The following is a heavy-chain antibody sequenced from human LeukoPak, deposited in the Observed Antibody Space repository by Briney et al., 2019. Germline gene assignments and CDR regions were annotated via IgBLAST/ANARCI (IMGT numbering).Heavy chain of an antibody. CDR1: GYSISSGYY. V-gene: IGHV4-38-2*02. D-gene: IGHD4-17*01. J-gene: IGHJ6*04. CDR3: ARDRVPPRGGDSELGYYYYGMDV. Sequence: SETLSLTCAVSGYSISSGYYWGWIRQPPGKGLEWIGSIYHSGSTYYNPSLKSRVTISVDTSKNQFSLKLSSVTAADTAVYYCARDRVPPRGGDSELGYYYYGMDVWGKGTTVTVSS. CDR2: IYHSGST.